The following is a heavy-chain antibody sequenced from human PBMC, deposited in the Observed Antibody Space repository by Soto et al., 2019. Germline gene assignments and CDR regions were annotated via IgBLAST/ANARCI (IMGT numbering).Heavy chain of an antibody. CDR3: AMTRRDGYNSAFNI. D-gene: IGHD5-12*01. Sequence: SVKVSYNASAGTFRSYAISCVRQAPGQALECMGAIIPLFGTANYAQKFQGRVTITADKSTSTDYMELSSLRSEDTAVYYCAMTRRDGYNSAFNIWGQGTMVTVSS. J-gene: IGHJ3*02. CDR2: IIPLFGTA. V-gene: IGHV1-69*06. CDR1: AGTFRSYA.